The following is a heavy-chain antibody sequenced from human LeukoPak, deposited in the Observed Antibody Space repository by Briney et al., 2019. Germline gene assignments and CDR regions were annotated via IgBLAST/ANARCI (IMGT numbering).Heavy chain of an antibody. V-gene: IGHV3-30-3*02. CDR3: TKERRRDDILTGSFSD. CDR1: GFTFSTYT. D-gene: IGHD3-9*01. Sequence: PGRSLRLSCAASGFTFSTYTMHWVRQPPGKWLEWLAVISYDGSNKYYADSVKGRCTISRDNSKNTLYLQMNSLRAEDTAVYYCTKERRRDDILTGSFSDWGQGILVTVSS. CDR2: ISYDGSNK. J-gene: IGHJ4*02.